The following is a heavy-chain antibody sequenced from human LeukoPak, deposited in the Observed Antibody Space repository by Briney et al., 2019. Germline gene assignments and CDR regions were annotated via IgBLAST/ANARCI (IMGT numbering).Heavy chain of an antibody. Sequence: PGGSLRLSCAASGFTFSSYAMHWVRQAPGKGLEWVAVISYDGSNKYYADSVKGRFTISRDNSKNTLYLQMNSLRAEDTAVYYCATSIAARGFDYWGQGTLVTVSS. CDR1: GFTFSSYA. CDR3: ATSIAARGFDY. V-gene: IGHV3-30-3*01. J-gene: IGHJ4*02. CDR2: ISYDGSNK. D-gene: IGHD6-6*01.